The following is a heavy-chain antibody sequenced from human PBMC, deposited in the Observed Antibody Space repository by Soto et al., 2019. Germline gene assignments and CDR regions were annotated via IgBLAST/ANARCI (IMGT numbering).Heavy chain of an antibody. Sequence: QVQLQESGPGLVKPSQTLSLTCTVSGGSISSGGYYWSWIRQHPGKGLEWIGYIYYSGSTYYNPSLKSRVTISVDTSKNQFSLKRSSVTAADTAVYYCARDRGLRPYGMDVWGQGTTVTVSS. J-gene: IGHJ6*02. CDR3: ARDRGLRPYGMDV. CDR2: IYYSGST. D-gene: IGHD5-12*01. V-gene: IGHV4-31*03. CDR1: GGSISSGGYY.